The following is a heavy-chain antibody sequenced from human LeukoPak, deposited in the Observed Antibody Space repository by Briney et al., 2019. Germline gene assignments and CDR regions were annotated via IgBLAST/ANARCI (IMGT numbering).Heavy chain of an antibody. V-gene: IGHV3-30*18. CDR3: AKSTGYSSSPRYFDY. CDR2: ISYDGSNK. Sequence: GRSLRLSCAASGFTFSSYGMHWVRQAPGKGLEWVAVISYDGSNKYYADSVKGRFTISRDNSKNTLYLQMNSLRAEDTAVYYCAKSTGYSSSPRYFDYWGQGTLVTVSS. J-gene: IGHJ4*02. CDR1: GFTFSSYG. D-gene: IGHD6-13*01.